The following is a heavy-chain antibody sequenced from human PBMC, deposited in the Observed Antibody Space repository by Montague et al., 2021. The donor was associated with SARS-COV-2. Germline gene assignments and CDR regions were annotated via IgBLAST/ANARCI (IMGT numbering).Heavy chain of an antibody. CDR2: IYYTGSR. Sequence: SETLSLTCTVSGASIRSSDYYWGWIRQPPGKGLEWIGSIYYTGSRYYTPSLTSRLTISVDTSRYQFSLELTSVTAADTAIYYCARAGGIDNSGYVGRLRTYCFYCWDRGLLVTVSS. J-gene: IGHJ4*02. CDR3: ARAGGIDNSGYVGRLRTYCFYC. D-gene: IGHD3-22*01. CDR1: GASIRSSDYY. V-gene: IGHV4-39*07.